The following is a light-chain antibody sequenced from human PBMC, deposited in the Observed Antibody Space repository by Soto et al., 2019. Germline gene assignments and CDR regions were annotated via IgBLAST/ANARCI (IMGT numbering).Light chain of an antibody. CDR1: QRLLHTNRFNY. Sequence: MHDSTLCLCFAPGEPASITCRWNQRLLHTNRFNYLDWYLQKPVLSPQLLIFLGAYRASGVPDRFSGSGSGTDFAVRISRVEAEDVGVYCCMQAIQPRTFGPGTKVDI. CDR3: MQAIQPRT. CDR2: LGA. J-gene: IGKJ1*01. V-gene: IGKV2-28*01.